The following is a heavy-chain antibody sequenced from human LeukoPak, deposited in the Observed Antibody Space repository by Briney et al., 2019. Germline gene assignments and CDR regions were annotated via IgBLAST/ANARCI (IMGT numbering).Heavy chain of an antibody. V-gene: IGHV3-23*01. Sequence: GGSLRLSCEASGFPFSDYAMTWVRQAPGKGLEWVSSIRGSGVGSSYADSVKGRFTMTRDNSRNTLYLQMNSLRAGDTAVHFCGRDPNGDYVGAFEFWGPGTLVTVSS. CDR1: GFPFSDYA. CDR3: GRDPNGDYVGAFEF. J-gene: IGHJ3*01. D-gene: IGHD4-17*01. CDR2: IRGSGVGS.